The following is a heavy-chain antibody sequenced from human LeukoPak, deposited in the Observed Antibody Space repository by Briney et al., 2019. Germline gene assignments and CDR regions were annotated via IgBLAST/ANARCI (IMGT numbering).Heavy chain of an antibody. D-gene: IGHD1-26*01. V-gene: IGHV1-2*02. CDR3: ARDMKRSRARWENLGFDP. J-gene: IGHJ5*02. Sequence: ASVKVSCKASGYTFTDYYMHWVRQAPGQGLEWMGWIIPNSGDTNYAQKFQGRVTMTRDTSISTAYMELSRLRSDDTAVYYCARDMKRSRARWENLGFDPWGRGTLVTVSS. CDR2: IIPNSGDT. CDR1: GYTFTDYY.